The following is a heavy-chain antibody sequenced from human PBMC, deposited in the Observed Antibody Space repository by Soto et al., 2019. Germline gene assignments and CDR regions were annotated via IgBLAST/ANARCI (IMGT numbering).Heavy chain of an antibody. Sequence: QVQLVQSGAEVKEPGSSVNVSCKTSGGTFGNTAVTWVRQAPGQGLEWIGGIVPMFGTANYAQKFQGRVTITAADSTSTAYMELSSLRSDDTAVYYCARDGDPGYSFWSGPLGGGRFDPWGQGTLVTVSS. CDR2: IVPMFGTA. CDR1: GGTFGNTA. V-gene: IGHV1-69*12. D-gene: IGHD3-3*01. J-gene: IGHJ5*02. CDR3: ARDGDPGYSFWSGPLGGGRFDP.